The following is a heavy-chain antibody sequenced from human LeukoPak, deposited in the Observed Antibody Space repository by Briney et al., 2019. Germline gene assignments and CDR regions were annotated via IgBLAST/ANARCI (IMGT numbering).Heavy chain of an antibody. CDR3: ASTDALAQNSYGYVVDY. J-gene: IGHJ4*02. CDR2: IYYSGST. Sequence: PSQTLPLTCPVSGGSLRRDGYYWRWMPQPPGKALEWIGYIYYSGSTYYNPSLKSRVTISVDTSKNQFCLKRSSVTAADTAVYYCASTDALAQNSYGYVVDYWGQGTLVTVSS. CDR1: GGSLRRDGYY. V-gene: IGHV4-31*03. D-gene: IGHD5-18*01.